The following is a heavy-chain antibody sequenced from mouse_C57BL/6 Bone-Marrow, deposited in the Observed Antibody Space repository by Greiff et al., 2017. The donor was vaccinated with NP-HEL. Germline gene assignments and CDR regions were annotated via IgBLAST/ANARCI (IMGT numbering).Heavy chain of an antibody. CDR1: GYTFTSYG. CDR3: ARYGIGWFDY. D-gene: IGHD1-1*01. CDR2: IYPRSGNT. Sequence: QVQLKQSGAELARPGASVKLSCKASGYTFTSYGISWVKQRTGQGLEWIGEIYPRSGNTYYNEKFKGKATLTADKSSSTAYMELRSLTSEDSAVYFCARYGIGWFDYWGQGTLVTVSA. J-gene: IGHJ3*01. V-gene: IGHV1-81*01.